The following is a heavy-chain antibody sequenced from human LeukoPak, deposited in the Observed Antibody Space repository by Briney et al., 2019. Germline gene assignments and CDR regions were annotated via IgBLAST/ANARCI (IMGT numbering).Heavy chain of an antibody. V-gene: IGHV3-23*01. Sequence: PGGSLRLSCAASGFTFSSYGMSWVRQAPGKGLEWVSAISGSGGSTYYADSVKGRFTISRDNSKNTLYLQMNSLRAEDTAVYYCAKDLGSSWPYYYYYYYMDVWGKGTTATVSS. D-gene: IGHD6-13*01. CDR1: GFTFSSYG. CDR3: AKDLGSSWPYYYYYYYMDV. CDR2: ISGSGGST. J-gene: IGHJ6*03.